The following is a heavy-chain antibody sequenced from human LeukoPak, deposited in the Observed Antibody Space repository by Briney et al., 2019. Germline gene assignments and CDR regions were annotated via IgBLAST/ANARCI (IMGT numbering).Heavy chain of an antibody. Sequence: QPGRSLRLSCTASGFTFGDYAMSWVRQAPGQGLEWVGFIRSKAYGGTTEYAASVKGRFTISRDDSKRIAYLQMNSLKPEDTAVYYCTRTYYYGSGSYWTFQHWGQGTLVTVSS. J-gene: IGHJ1*01. D-gene: IGHD3-10*01. CDR2: IRSKAYGGTT. V-gene: IGHV3-49*04. CDR1: GFTFGDYA. CDR3: TRTYYYGSGSYWTFQH.